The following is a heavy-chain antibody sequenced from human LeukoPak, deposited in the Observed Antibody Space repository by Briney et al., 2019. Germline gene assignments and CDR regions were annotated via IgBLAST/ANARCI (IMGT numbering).Heavy chain of an antibody. CDR3: AKDRCITMVRGVIYH. CDR1: GFTVSSNY. V-gene: IGHV3-53*01. D-gene: IGHD3-10*01. CDR2: IHIGGTT. Sequence: GGSLRFSCAASGFTVSSNYMTWVRQAPGKGLEWVSVIHIGGTTYYADSVKGRFTISRDNSKNTLYLQMNSLRAEDTAVYYCAKDRCITMVRGVIYHWGQGTLVTVSS. J-gene: IGHJ4*02.